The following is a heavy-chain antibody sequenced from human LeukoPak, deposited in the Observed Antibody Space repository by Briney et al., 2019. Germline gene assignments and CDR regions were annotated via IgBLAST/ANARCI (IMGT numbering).Heavy chain of an antibody. J-gene: IGHJ4*02. CDR3: ARARYYDFWSGYYPTHYYFDY. D-gene: IGHD3-3*01. V-gene: IGHV1-69*06. CDR2: IIPIFGTA. CDR1: GYTFTNYG. Sequence: SVKVSCKASGYTFTNYGISWVRQAPGQGLEWMGGIIPIFGTANYAQKFQGRVTITADKSTSTAYMELSSLRSEDTAVYYCARARYYDFWSGYYPTHYYFDYWGQGTLVTVSS.